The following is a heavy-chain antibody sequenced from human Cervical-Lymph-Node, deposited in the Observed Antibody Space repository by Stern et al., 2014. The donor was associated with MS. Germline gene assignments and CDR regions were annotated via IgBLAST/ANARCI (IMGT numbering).Heavy chain of an antibody. J-gene: IGHJ4*02. Sequence: EVQLVESGGGLIQPGGSLRLSCAASGFSVSSDYMTWVRQAPGKGLEWVSVIYSGGNTHYSDSVKGRFTISRGDSNNTLYLQMNNLTAGDTAMYYCARGSAGVGILYYWGQGALVTVSS. CDR3: ARGSAGVGILYY. V-gene: IGHV3-53*01. CDR1: GFSVSSDY. CDR2: IYSGGNT. D-gene: IGHD3-3*01.